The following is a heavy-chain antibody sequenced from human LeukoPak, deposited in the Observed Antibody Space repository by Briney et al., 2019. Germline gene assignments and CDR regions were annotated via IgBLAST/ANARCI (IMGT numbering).Heavy chain of an antibody. CDR1: GFTFSSYT. Sequence: GGSLRLSCAASGFTFSSYTMNWVRQPPGKGLEWVSNIGTSSTTIYYADSVKGRFTISRDNAKNSLYLQMNSLRAEDTAVYYCANGMAAAGNFLLRDYYYFMDVWGKGTTVTVSS. CDR3: ANGMAAAGNFLLRDYYYFMDV. CDR2: IGTSSTTI. D-gene: IGHD6-13*01. J-gene: IGHJ6*03. V-gene: IGHV3-48*04.